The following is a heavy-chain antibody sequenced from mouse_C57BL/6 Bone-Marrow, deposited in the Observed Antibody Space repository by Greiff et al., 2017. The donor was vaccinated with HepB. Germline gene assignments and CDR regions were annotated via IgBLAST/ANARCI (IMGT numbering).Heavy chain of an antibody. CDR3: VRQYYGSSYDYYAMDY. Sequence: EVQLVESGGGLVQPKGSLKLSCAASGFSFNTYAMNWVRQAPGKGLEWVARIRSKSNNYATYYADSVKDRFTISRDDSESMLYLQMNNLKTEDTAMYYCVRQYYGSSYDYYAMDYWGQGTSVTVSS. V-gene: IGHV10-1*01. CDR1: GFSFNTYA. CDR2: IRSKSNNYAT. D-gene: IGHD1-1*01. J-gene: IGHJ4*01.